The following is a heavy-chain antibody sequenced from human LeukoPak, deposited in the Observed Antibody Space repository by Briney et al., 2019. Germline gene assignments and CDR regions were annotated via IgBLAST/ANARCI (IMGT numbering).Heavy chain of an antibody. Sequence: PSETLSLTCTVSGGSISSSTYYWGWIRQPPGKGLEWIGSIYYSGNTYYNPSLKSRVTISKDTSKTQFSLRLSSVTAADTAVYYCARARLDSSGRFDYWGQGTLVTVSS. CDR2: IYYSGNT. V-gene: IGHV4-39*07. CDR1: GGSISSSTYY. J-gene: IGHJ4*02. D-gene: IGHD3-22*01. CDR3: ARARLDSSGRFDY.